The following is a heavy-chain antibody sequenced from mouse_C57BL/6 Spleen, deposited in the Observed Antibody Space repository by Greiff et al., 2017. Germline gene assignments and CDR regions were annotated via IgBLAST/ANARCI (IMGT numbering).Heavy chain of an antibody. J-gene: IGHJ2*01. V-gene: IGHV1-52*01. Sequence: QVQLQQPGAELVRPGSSVKLSCKASGYTFTSYWMHWVKQRPIQGLEWIGNIDPSDSETHYNQKFKDKATLTVDKSSSTAYMQLSSLTSEDSAVYYGARKDSNYGNYFDYWGQGTTLTVSS. CDR3: ARKDSNYGNYFDY. CDR1: GYTFTSYW. CDR2: IDPSDSET. D-gene: IGHD2-5*01.